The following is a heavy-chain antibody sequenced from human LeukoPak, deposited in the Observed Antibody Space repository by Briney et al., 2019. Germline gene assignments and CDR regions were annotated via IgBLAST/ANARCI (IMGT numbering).Heavy chain of an antibody. J-gene: IGHJ6*03. CDR1: GFTFSSYA. CDR3: AKYVLRFLEPGLNYYMDV. Sequence: GGSLRLSCTASGFTFSSYAMNWVRQAPGKGLEWVSVISGSGGSTYYADSVKGRFTISRDNSKNTLYLQMNSLRAEDTAVYYCAKYVLRFLEPGLNYYMDVWGKGTTVTVSS. V-gene: IGHV3-23*01. D-gene: IGHD3-3*01. CDR2: ISGSGGST.